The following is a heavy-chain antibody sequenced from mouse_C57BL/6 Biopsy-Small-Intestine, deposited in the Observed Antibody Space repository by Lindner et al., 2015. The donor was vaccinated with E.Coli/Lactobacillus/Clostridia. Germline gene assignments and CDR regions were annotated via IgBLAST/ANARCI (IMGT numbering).Heavy chain of an antibody. Sequence: VQLQESGPGLVAPSQSLSITCTVSGFSLTNYAISWVRQPPGKGLEWLGVIWTGGGTDYNSDLKSRLSISKDNSKSQVFLKMNSLQTDDTGRYYCSRGDGYFFLGVYAMDYWGQGTSVTVSS. CDR2: IWTGGGT. V-gene: IGHV2-9-1*01. D-gene: IGHD2-3*01. CDR1: GFSLTNYA. CDR3: SRGDGYFFLGVYAMDY. J-gene: IGHJ4*01.